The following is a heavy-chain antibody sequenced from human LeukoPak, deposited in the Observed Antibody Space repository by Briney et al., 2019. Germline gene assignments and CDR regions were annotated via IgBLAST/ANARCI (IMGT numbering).Heavy chain of an antibody. V-gene: IGHV3-23*01. Sequence: GGSLRLSCAASGFNLGSFAMTWVRQAPGKGLEWLSSITAGHYSTYNTDSVKGRFIISRDDSKNTLYLQMNSLRADDTAVYYCTKDPNGDYVGAFDPWGQGTLVTVSS. D-gene: IGHD4-17*01. CDR1: GFNLGSFA. CDR3: TKDPNGDYVGAFDP. J-gene: IGHJ5*02. CDR2: ITAGHYST.